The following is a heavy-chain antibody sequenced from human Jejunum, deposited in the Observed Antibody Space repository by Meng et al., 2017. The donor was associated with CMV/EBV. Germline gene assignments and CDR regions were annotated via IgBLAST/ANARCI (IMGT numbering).Heavy chain of an antibody. Sequence: SRFRFGPKWMHWVRQAPGKGLVWVARIDSDGSTTSYADSVKGRFTISRDNAKNTLYLEMNSLRVGDTAVYYCASSMQFDMDAFDMWGQGTMVTVSS. D-gene: IGHD2-15*01. J-gene: IGHJ3*02. CDR3: ASSMQFDMDAFDM. CDR1: RFRFGPKW. CDR2: IDSDGSTT. V-gene: IGHV3-74*01.